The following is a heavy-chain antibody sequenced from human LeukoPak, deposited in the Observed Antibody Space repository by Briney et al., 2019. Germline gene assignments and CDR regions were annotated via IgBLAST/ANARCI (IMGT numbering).Heavy chain of an antibody. Sequence: ASVKVSCKASGYTFTGYYMHWVRQAPGQGLGWMGWINPNSGGTNYAQKFQGRVTMTRDTSISTAYMELSRLRSDDTAVYYCARGGGCSGGSCYYYYYMDVWGKGTTVTVSS. CDR2: INPNSGGT. CDR1: GYTFTGYY. CDR3: ARGGGCSGGSCYYYYYMDV. V-gene: IGHV1-2*02. J-gene: IGHJ6*03. D-gene: IGHD2-15*01.